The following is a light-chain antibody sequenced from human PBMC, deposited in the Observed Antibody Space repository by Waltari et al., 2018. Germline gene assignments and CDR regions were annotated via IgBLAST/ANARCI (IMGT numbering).Light chain of an antibody. V-gene: IGKV1-39*01. Sequence: DIQLTQSPSSLSASVGDRATITCRASESISSYLSWYQQKPGEAPKLLIYTASSLEGGVPSRFSGSGSGTDYTLTISNLQPEDFATYYCHQIYSTLGDTFGQGTKLEIK. J-gene: IGKJ2*01. CDR3: HQIYSTLGDT. CDR2: TAS. CDR1: ESISSY.